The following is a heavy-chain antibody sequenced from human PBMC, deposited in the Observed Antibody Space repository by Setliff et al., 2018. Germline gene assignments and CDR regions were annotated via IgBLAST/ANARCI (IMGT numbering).Heavy chain of an antibody. CDR1: GFTFSSYW. Sequence: LRLSCAASGFTFSSYWMHWVRQAPGKGLVWVSRINSDGSSTSYADSVKGRFTISRDNSKNTLYLQMNSLRAEDTAVYYCAKDDLVVAATLNWFDPWGQGTLVTVSS. V-gene: IGHV3-74*01. CDR2: INSDGSST. D-gene: IGHD2-15*01. CDR3: AKDDLVVAATLNWFDP. J-gene: IGHJ5*02.